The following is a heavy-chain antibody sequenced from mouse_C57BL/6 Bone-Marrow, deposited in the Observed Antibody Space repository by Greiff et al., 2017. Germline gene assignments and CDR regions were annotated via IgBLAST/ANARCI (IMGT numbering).Heavy chain of an antibody. V-gene: IGHV1-64*01. CDR2: IHPNSGST. CDR3: ARKGYYGAGVDFDY. D-gene: IGHD1-2*01. CDR1: GYTFTSYW. Sequence: QVQLQQPGAELVKPGASVKLSCKASGYTFTSYWLHWVKQRPGQGLEWIGMIHPNSGSTNYNEKFKSKATLTVDKSSSTAYRQLSSLTSEDSAVYYCARKGYYGAGVDFDYWGQGTTLTVSS. J-gene: IGHJ2*01.